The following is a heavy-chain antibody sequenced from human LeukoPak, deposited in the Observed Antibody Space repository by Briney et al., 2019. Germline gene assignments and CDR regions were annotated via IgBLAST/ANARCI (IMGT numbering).Heavy chain of an antibody. Sequence: ASVKVSCKASGYTFTGHFMNWVRQAPGQGLEWMGRINPNTGGTNYAQKFQGRVTMTRDTSISTVYMELNRLRSDDTAVYYCARVGDGLNDAFDIRGQGTMVTVSS. J-gene: IGHJ3*02. CDR1: GYTFTGHF. CDR3: ARVGDGLNDAFDI. CDR2: INPNTGGT. V-gene: IGHV1-2*06. D-gene: IGHD5-24*01.